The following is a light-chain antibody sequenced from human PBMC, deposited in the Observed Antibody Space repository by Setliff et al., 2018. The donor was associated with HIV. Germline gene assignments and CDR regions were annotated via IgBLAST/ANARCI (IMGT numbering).Light chain of an antibody. J-gene: IGLJ1*01. CDR3: SSYTSSSTYV. Sequence: ALTQPASVSGSPGQSITISCAGSSSDVGGYNYVSWYQQHPGKAPKLMIYAVSNRPSGVSNRFSGSKSGNTASLTISGLQAEDEADYYCSSYTSSSTYVFGTGTKVTVL. CDR2: AVS. CDR1: SSDVGGYNY. V-gene: IGLV2-14*03.